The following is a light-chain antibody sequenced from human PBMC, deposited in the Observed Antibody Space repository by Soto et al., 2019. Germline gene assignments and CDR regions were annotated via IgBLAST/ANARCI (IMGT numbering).Light chain of an antibody. V-gene: IGKV3-15*01. CDR2: GAS. J-gene: IGKJ1*01. CDR3: QQYNNWWT. CDR1: QSVSSN. Sequence: EIVMMQSPATLSVSPGERATLSCRASQSVSSNLAWYQRKPGQAPRLLIYGASTRATGIPARFSGSGSGTEFTLTISSLQSEDFAVYYCQQYNNWWTFGHGTKVDIK.